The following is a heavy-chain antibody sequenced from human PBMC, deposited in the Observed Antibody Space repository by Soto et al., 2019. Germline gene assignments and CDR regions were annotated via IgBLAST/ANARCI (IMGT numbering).Heavy chain of an antibody. CDR3: STQGEYQVYRYYYGMDV. D-gene: IGHD4-17*01. Sequence: EVQLVESGGGLVKPGESLRLSCATSGFTFSNAWMNWVRQTPGKGLEWVGRIKSKTDGGTTDYAAPVKGRFTISRDESKNTLFLQMNSLKTEDTAVYYCSTQGEYQVYRYYYGMDVWGQGTTVTVSS. J-gene: IGHJ6*02. V-gene: IGHV3-15*01. CDR1: GFTFSNAW. CDR2: IKSKTDGGTT.